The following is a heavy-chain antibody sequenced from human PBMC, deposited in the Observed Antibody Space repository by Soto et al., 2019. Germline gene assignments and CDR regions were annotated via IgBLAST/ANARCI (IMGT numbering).Heavy chain of an antibody. CDR1: GVSISNGGYS. V-gene: IGHV4-30-2*01. Sequence: QVQLQESGSGLVKPSETLSLTCTVSGVSISNGGYSWSWIRQPPAKGLEWIGYIYHTGITFYNPSLKSRVAMSVDKSKDHFSLKLSSVTAADTAVYFCASFWSGYYRSFWCPGTLVTVSS. D-gene: IGHD3-3*01. J-gene: IGHJ4*02. CDR2: IYHTGIT. CDR3: ASFWSGYYRSF.